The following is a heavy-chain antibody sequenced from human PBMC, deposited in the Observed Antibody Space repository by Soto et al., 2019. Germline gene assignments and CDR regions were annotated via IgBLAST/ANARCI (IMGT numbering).Heavy chain of an antibody. Sequence: QVQLVESGGGVVQPGRSLRLSCAASGFTFSSYGMHWVRQAPGKGLEWVAVIWSGGSNENYADSVKGRFTISRDNSKNMLYLQMYSLRSEDTAVYYCARGPGTSYFDYRGQGSLVTVSS. D-gene: IGHD2-2*01. CDR3: ARGPGTSYFDY. CDR2: IWSGGSNE. CDR1: GFTFSSYG. V-gene: IGHV3-33*01. J-gene: IGHJ4*02.